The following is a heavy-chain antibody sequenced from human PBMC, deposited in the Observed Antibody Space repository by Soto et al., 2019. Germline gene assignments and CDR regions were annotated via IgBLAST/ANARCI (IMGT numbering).Heavy chain of an antibody. CDR3: AKDIGRYDFWSGHIYYYYGMDV. J-gene: IGHJ6*02. Sequence: LRLSCAASGFTFEDYAMHWVRQAPGKGLEWVSGISWNSGSIGYADSVKGRFTISRDNAKNSLYLQMNSLRAEDTALYYCAKDIGRYDFWSGHIYYYYGMDVWGQGTTVTVSS. CDR1: GFTFEDYA. CDR2: ISWNSGSI. D-gene: IGHD3-3*01. V-gene: IGHV3-9*01.